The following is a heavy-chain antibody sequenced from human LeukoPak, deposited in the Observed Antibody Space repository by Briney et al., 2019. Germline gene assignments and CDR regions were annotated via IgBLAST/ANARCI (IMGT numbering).Heavy chain of an antibody. D-gene: IGHD4-17*01. CDR2: ISGIGANT. Sequence: GGPLRLSCEASGFTFSSYAMSWVRQAPGKGLEWVSGISGIGANTYYADSVRGRFTISRDNSKNTLYLQMNSLRAEDTAVYYCAKRLLGYADSSPIDYWGQGTLVTVSS. J-gene: IGHJ4*02. CDR1: GFTFSSYA. V-gene: IGHV3-23*01. CDR3: AKRLLGYADSSPIDY.